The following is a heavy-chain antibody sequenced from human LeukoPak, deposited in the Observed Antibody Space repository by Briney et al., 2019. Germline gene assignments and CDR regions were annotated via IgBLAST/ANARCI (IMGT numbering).Heavy chain of an antibody. V-gene: IGHV4-34*01. CDR3: ARGQQQLVVNWFDP. Sequence: SETLSLTCAVYGGSFSGYYWSWIRQPPGKGLEWSGEINHSGSTNYNPSLKSRVTISVDTSKNQFSLKLSSVTAADTAVYYCARGQQQLVVNWFDPWGQGTLVTVSS. CDR1: GGSFSGYY. D-gene: IGHD6-13*01. CDR2: INHSGST. J-gene: IGHJ5*02.